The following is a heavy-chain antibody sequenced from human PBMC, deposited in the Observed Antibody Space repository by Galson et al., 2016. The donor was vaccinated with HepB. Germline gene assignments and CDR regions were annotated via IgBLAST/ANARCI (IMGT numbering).Heavy chain of an antibody. CDR2: ISSSGGTI. CDR3: AREERGNSGYDYFDS. J-gene: IGHJ4*02. V-gene: IGHV3-48*04. CDR1: GFTFSSYS. Sequence: SLRLSCAASGFTFSSYSMNWVRQAPGKGLEWVSYISSSGGTIHYSDSVEGRFTVSRDNAQNSLHLHMNSLRPEDTAVYYCAREERGNSGYDYFDSWGQGTLVTVSS. D-gene: IGHD5-12*01.